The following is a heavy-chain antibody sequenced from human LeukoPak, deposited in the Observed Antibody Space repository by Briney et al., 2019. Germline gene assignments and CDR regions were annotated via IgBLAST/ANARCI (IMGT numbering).Heavy chain of an antibody. D-gene: IGHD3-3*01. J-gene: IGHJ6*04. CDR1: GGSISNNNYY. Sequence: PSETLSLTCSVSGGSISNNNYYWGWICQPPGKGLEGIGSIHYSRSTFSNSSLRRPVTVSVDTSKNQFSLKLSSVTAADTAVYYCYSYYDFWSGSVDVWGKGTTVTVSP. CDR2: IHYSRST. CDR3: YSYYDFWSGSVDV. V-gene: IGHV4-39*01.